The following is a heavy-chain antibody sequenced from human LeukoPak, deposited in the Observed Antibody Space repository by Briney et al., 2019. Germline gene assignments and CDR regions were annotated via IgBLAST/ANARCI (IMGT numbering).Heavy chain of an antibody. V-gene: IGHV1-8*03. D-gene: IGHD2-2*01. J-gene: IGHJ3*02. CDR1: GYTFTSYD. Sequence: ASVKVSCKASGYTFTSYDINWVRQATGQGLEWMGWMNPNSGNTGYAQKFQGRVTITRNTSISTAYMELSSLRSEDTAVYYCARAPDIVVVPAAMADDAFDIWGQGTMATVSS. CDR2: MNPNSGNT. CDR3: ARAPDIVVVPAAMADDAFDI.